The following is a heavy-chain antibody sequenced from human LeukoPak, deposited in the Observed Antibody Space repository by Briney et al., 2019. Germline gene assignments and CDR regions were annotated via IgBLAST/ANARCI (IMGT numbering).Heavy chain of an antibody. D-gene: IGHD2-2*01. J-gene: IGHJ4*02. Sequence: GGSLRLSYVASGFTFSSYSMNWVRQAPGKGLEWVSSISSSSSYIYYADSVKGRFTISRDNAKNSLYLQMNSLRAEDTAVYYCARGDRDLYCSSTSCYPVLGGQGTLVTVSS. CDR2: ISSSSSYI. CDR3: ARGDRDLYCSSTSCYPVL. CDR1: GFTFSSYS. V-gene: IGHV3-21*01.